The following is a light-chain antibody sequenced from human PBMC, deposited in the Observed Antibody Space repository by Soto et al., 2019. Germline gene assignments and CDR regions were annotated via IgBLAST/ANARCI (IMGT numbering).Light chain of an antibody. CDR2: GAS. CDR1: QSISTQ. J-gene: IGKJ1*01. V-gene: IGKV1-39*01. Sequence: DIQMTQSPPSLSASVGATVTIPCRESQSISTQLDWYQVIPGKAPKVLIYGASTLQAGVPSRFSGSGSGTDFNLSINNLQPEDFAIYDCQPHYNLPAWTLGQGTEVEI. CDR3: QPHYNLPAWT.